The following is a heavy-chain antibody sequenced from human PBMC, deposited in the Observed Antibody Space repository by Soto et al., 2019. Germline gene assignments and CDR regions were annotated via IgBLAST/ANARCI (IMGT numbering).Heavy chain of an antibody. CDR3: AREAVSGRTGFDY. D-gene: IGHD6-19*01. CDR1: GYTFTSYG. Sequence: QVELVESEAEVKKPGASVRVSCKASGYTFTSYGISWVRQAPGQGLEWMGWVNAYNGNTNYAQKFQGRVTMTTDTSTSTAYMELRSLRSDDTAVYYCAREAVSGRTGFDYWGQGTLVTVSS. CDR2: VNAYNGNT. V-gene: IGHV1-18*01. J-gene: IGHJ4*02.